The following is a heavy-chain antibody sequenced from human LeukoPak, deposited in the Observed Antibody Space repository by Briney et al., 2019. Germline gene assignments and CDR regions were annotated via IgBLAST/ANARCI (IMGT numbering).Heavy chain of an antibody. D-gene: IGHD3-10*01. V-gene: IGHV4-39*07. CDR1: GGSISSSSYY. Sequence: SETLSLTCTVSGGSISSSSYYWGWMRQPPGKGLDWIGSIYYSGSTYYSPSLKSRVTISVDTSKNQFSLKLSSVTAADTAVYYCARVGGRGVIRESWFDPWGQGTLVTVS. CDR2: IYYSGST. CDR3: ARVGGRGVIRESWFDP. J-gene: IGHJ5*02.